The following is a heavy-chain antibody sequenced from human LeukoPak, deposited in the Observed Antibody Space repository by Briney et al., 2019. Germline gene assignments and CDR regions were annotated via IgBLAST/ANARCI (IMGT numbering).Heavy chain of an antibody. D-gene: IGHD1-26*01. CDR1: RFIFSSYN. Sequence: GGSLRLSCAASRFIFSSYNMNWVRQAPGKGLEWVSYISDSSSYTYYADSVKGRFTISRDNAKNSLYLQMNSLRADDTAVYYCANHGVYSGSYSMDVWGQGTTVIVSS. J-gene: IGHJ6*02. V-gene: IGHV3-21*04. CDR2: ISDSSSYT. CDR3: ANHGVYSGSYSMDV.